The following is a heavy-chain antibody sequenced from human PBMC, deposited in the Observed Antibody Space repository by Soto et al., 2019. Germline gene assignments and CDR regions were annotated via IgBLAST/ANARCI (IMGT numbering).Heavy chain of an antibody. D-gene: IGHD3-22*01. CDR3: ARALNNYYDSSGYSGTQRNNWFDP. J-gene: IGHJ5*02. V-gene: IGHV4-34*01. CDR1: GGSFSGYC. CDR2: INHSGST. Sequence: SETLSLTCAVYGGSFSGYCWSWIRQPPGKGLEWIGEINHSGSTNYNPSLKSRVTISVDTSKNQFSLKLSSVTAADTAVYYRARALNNYYDSSGYSGTQRNNWFDPWGQGTLVTVS.